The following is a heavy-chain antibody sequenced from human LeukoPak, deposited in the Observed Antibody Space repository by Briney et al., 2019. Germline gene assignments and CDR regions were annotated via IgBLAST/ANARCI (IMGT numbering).Heavy chain of an antibody. V-gene: IGHV1-8*01. Sequence: ASVKVSCKASGYTFTSYDINWVRQATGQGLEWMGWMNPNSGNTGYAQKFQGRVTMTRNTSISAAYMELSSLRSEDTAVYYCARPWSWNNWFDPWGQGTLVTVSS. CDR2: MNPNSGNT. J-gene: IGHJ5*02. CDR3: ARPWSWNNWFDP. CDR1: GYTFTSYD. D-gene: IGHD2-8*02.